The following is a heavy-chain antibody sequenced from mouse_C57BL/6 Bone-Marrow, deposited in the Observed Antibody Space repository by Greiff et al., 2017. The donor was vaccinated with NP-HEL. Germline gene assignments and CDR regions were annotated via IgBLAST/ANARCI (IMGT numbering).Heavy chain of an antibody. Sequence: QVQLQQSGAELVKPGASVKLSCKASGYTFTEYTIHWVKQRSGQGLEWIGWFYPGSGSIKYNEKFKDKATLTADKSSSTVYMELRRLTSEDSAVYVCSRHEGGVWLRRGAWFAYWGQGTLVTVSA. J-gene: IGHJ3*01. D-gene: IGHD2-2*01. CDR2: FYPGSGSI. CDR1: GYTFTEYT. V-gene: IGHV1-62-2*01. CDR3: SRHEGGVWLRRGAWFAY.